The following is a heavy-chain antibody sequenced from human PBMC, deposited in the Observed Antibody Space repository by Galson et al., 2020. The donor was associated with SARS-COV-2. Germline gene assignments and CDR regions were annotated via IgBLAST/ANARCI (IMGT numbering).Heavy chain of an antibody. J-gene: IGHJ3*02. V-gene: IGHV4-59*01. D-gene: IGHD1-26*01. CDR1: GGSISSYY. CDR2: IYYSGST. CDR3: ARDFGGSYLDAFDI. Sequence: SETLSLTCTVSGGSISSYYWSWIRQPPGKGLEWIGYIYYSGSTNYNPSLKSRVTISVDTSKNQFSLKLSSVTAADTAVYYCARDFGGSYLDAFDIWGLGTMVTVSS.